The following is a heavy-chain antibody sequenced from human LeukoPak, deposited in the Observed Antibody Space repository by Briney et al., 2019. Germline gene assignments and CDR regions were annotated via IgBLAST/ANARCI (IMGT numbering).Heavy chain of an antibody. CDR3: ARGRGWTSTNWFDP. V-gene: IGHV3-13*01. D-gene: IGHD3-10*01. CDR1: GFTFSSYD. J-gene: IGHJ5*02. CDR2: IGTAGDT. Sequence: GGSLKLSCQASGFTFSSYDLHGVRQATGKGLEWFSAIGTAGDTYYPGSVKGRFTISRENAKNSLYLQMNSLRAGDTAVYYCARGRGWTSTNWFDPWGQGTLVTVSS.